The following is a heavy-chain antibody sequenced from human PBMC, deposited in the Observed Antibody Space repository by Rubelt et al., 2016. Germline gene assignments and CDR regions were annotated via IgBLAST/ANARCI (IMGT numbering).Heavy chain of an antibody. CDR1: GYSISSGYY. CDR2: IYHSGST. Sequence: QVQLQESGPGLVKPSETLSLTCTVSGYSISSGYYWGWIRQPPGKGLEWIGSIYHSGSTYYNPSLKSRVTISVDTSKNQFSLKLSSVTAADTAVYYCARDSLYQLLPRSDAFDIWGQGTMVTVSS. J-gene: IGHJ3*02. V-gene: IGHV4-38-2*02. D-gene: IGHD2-2*01. CDR3: ARDSLYQLLPRSDAFDI.